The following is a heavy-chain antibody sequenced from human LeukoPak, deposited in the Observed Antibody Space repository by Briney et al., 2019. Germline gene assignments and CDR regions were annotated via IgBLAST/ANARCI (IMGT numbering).Heavy chain of an antibody. Sequence: GGSLRLSCAASGFTFSDYYMSWIRQAPGKGLEWVSYISDIDNTVYYADSVKGRFTISRDNSKNTLYLQMNSLRAEDTAVYYCAKDLRRAAGLDYWGQGTLVTVSS. CDR3: AKDLRRAAGLDY. D-gene: IGHD6-13*01. J-gene: IGHJ4*02. CDR2: ISDIDNTV. CDR1: GFTFSDYY. V-gene: IGHV3-11*04.